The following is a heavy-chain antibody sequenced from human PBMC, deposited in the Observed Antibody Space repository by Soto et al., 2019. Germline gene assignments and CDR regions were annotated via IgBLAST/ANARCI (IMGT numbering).Heavy chain of an antibody. CDR2: IFWDDDK. Sequence: QITLKESGPTLVKPTQTLTLTCSFSGFSLSTSGVGVGWIRQPPEKALEWLALIFWDDDKRSSPSLKSRLTITKDTSKNQLVLTLTNIDPVDTATYYCARILTVTGAHFDCWGQGALVTVSS. V-gene: IGHV2-5*02. CDR3: ARILTVTGAHFDC. CDR1: GFSLSTSGVG. J-gene: IGHJ4*02.